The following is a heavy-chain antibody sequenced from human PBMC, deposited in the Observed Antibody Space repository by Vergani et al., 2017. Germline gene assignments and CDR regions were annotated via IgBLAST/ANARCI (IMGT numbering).Heavy chain of an antibody. J-gene: IGHJ4*02. CDR2: ISAYNGNT. V-gene: IGHV1-18*01. CDR1: GYTFTSYG. D-gene: IGHD3-16*01. CDR3: ASPTHGITFPYN. Sequence: QVQLVQSGAEVKKPGASVKVSCKATGYTFTSYGISWVRQAPGQGLEWMGWISAYNGNTNYAQKFQGRVTITADKSTSTAYMELSSLRSEDTAVYYCASPTHGITFPYNWGQGTLVTVSS.